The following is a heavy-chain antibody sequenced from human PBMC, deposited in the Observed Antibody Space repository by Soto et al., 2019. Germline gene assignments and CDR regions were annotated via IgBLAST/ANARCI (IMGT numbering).Heavy chain of an antibody. J-gene: IGHJ4*02. D-gene: IGHD6-19*01. CDR1: GFIFNNNA. CDR3: AKDGSRGWSNFDY. CDR2: ILYDGSNK. Sequence: QVQLVESGGGVVQPGRSLRLSCAASGFIFNNNAMHWVRQAPGKGLEWVAVILYDGSNKYYADSVKGRFTSSRDNSKNTLYLEMNSLRAEDTAVYYCAKDGSRGWSNFDYWGQGTLVTVSS. V-gene: IGHV3-30*18.